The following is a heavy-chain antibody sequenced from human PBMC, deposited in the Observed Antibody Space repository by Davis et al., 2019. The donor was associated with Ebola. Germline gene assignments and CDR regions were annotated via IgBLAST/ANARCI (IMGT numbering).Heavy chain of an antibody. CDR2: ISYDGSNK. Sequence: GGSLRLSCAASGFTFSGSAMHWVRQAPGKGLEWVAVISYDGSNKYYADSVKGRFTISRDNSKNTLYLQMNSLRAEDTAVYYCARGQRGSGYYLPYWGQGTLVTVSS. CDR3: ARGQRGSGYYLPY. J-gene: IGHJ4*02. V-gene: IGHV3-30-3*01. CDR1: GFTFSGSA. D-gene: IGHD3-22*01.